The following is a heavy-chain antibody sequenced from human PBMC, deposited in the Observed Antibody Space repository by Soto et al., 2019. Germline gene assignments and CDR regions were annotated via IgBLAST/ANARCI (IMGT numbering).Heavy chain of an antibody. CDR1: GGSISTGGNY. Sequence: QVQLQESGPGLVKPSQTLSLTCTVSGGSISTGGNYWSWIRQHPGQGLEWIGHIYHSGSTYYNPSLKSRVTISVDTSKNQFSLKLSSVTAADTAVYYCARARGYCSGGSCYCWFDPWGQGTLVTVSS. CDR3: ARARGYCSGGSCYCWFDP. CDR2: IYHSGST. V-gene: IGHV4-31*03. D-gene: IGHD2-15*01. J-gene: IGHJ5*02.